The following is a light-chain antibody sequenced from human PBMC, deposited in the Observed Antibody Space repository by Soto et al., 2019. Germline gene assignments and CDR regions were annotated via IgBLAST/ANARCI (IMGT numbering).Light chain of an antibody. J-gene: IGKJ2*01. Sequence: DIVMTQSPDSLAVSLGERATINCKSSQSVLYSSNNKNYLAWYQQKPGQPPKLLIYWASSRESGVPDRFSGSGSGTDFTITISSLQAEDVAGYYCQQYYSTAYTFGQGTKLEIK. CDR3: QQYYSTAYT. CDR1: QSVLYSSNNKNY. V-gene: IGKV4-1*01. CDR2: WAS.